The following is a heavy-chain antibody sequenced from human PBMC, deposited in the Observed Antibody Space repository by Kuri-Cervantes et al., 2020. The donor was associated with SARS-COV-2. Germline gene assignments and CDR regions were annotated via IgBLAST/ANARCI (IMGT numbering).Heavy chain of an antibody. CDR2: IYHSGST. Sequence: SCPVSGGSISSGGYYWSWIRQPPGKGLEWIGYIYHSGSTYYNPSLKSRVTISVDTSKNQFSLKLSSVTAADTAVYYCARYRAFGAWADAFDIWGQGTMVAVSS. J-gene: IGHJ3*02. CDR3: ARYRAFGAWADAFDI. CDR1: GGSISSGGYY. V-gene: IGHV4-30-2*01. D-gene: IGHD3-10*01.